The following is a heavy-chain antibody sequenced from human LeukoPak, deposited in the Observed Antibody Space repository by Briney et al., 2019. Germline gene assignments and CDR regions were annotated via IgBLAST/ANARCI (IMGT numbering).Heavy chain of an antibody. CDR2: IYYSGST. CDR3: ARNHATSRGYFDY. CDR1: GGSISSYY. D-gene: IGHD1-14*01. J-gene: IGHJ4*02. Sequence: PSETLSLTCTVSGGSISSYYWSWIRQPPGKGLEWIGYIYYSGSTNYNPSLKSRVTISVDTSKNQFSLKLSSVTAADTAVYYCARNHATSRGYFDYWGQGTLVTVSS. V-gene: IGHV4-59*01.